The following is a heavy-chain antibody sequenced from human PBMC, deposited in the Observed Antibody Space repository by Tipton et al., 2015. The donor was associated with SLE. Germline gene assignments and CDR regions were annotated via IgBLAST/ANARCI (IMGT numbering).Heavy chain of an antibody. CDR1: GVSISTYY. CDR3: AKWGGLLPWGWFDP. Sequence: TLSLTCTVSGVSISTYYWSWVRQPPGKGLEWIGYIYYSGSTNYNPSLESRVTISVDTSKNQFSLKLSSVTAADTAVYYCAKWGGLLPWGWFDPWGQGTLVTVSS. CDR2: IYYSGST. V-gene: IGHV4-59*01. D-gene: IGHD3-16*01. J-gene: IGHJ5*02.